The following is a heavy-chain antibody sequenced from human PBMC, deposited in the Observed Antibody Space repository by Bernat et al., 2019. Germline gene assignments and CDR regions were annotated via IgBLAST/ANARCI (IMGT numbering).Heavy chain of an antibody. D-gene: IGHD6-19*01. J-gene: IGHJ3*02. CDR3: ARVDNSGRVGLNDAFDI. Sequence: QVQLQESGPGLVKPSETLSLTCTVSGGSVSSGSYYWSWIRQPPGKGLEWIGYIYYSGSTNYNPSLKSRVTISVDTSKNQFSLKLSSVTAADTAVYYCARVDNSGRVGLNDAFDIWGQGTMVTVSS. CDR2: IYYSGST. V-gene: IGHV4-61*01. CDR1: GGSVSSGSYY.